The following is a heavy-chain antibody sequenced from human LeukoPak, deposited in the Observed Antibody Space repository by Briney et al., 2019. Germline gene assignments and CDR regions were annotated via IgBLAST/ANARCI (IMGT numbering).Heavy chain of an antibody. J-gene: IGHJ4*02. CDR1: GYTFTSYG. CDR3: ASPGNQLLFSWLAY. D-gene: IGHD2-2*01. V-gene: IGHV1-18*01. Sequence: ASVKVSCKASGYTFTSYGISWVRQAPGQGLEWMGWISAYNGSTNYAQKLQGRVTMTTDTSTSTAYMELSSLRSEDTAVYYCASPGNQLLFSWLAYWGQGTLVTVSS. CDR2: ISAYNGST.